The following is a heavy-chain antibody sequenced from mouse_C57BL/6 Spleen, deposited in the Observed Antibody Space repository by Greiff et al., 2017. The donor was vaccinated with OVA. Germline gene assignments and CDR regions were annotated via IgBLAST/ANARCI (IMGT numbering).Heavy chain of an antibody. CDR2: ISYDGSN. V-gene: IGHV3-6*01. Sequence: EVQLQESGPGLVKPSQSLSLTCSVTGYSITSGYYWNWIRQFPGNKLEWMGYISYDGSNNYNPSLINRISITRDTSKNQFFLKLNSVTTEDTATYYCAVITTVVAPFDYWGQGTTLTVSS. J-gene: IGHJ2*01. CDR3: AVITTVVAPFDY. D-gene: IGHD1-1*01. CDR1: GYSITSGYY.